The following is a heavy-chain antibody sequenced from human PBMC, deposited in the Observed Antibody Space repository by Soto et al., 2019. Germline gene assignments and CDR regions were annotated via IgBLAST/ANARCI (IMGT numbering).Heavy chain of an antibody. CDR1: GYNLTNYG. D-gene: IGHD1-1*01. CDR3: ARDRYNYGSFDY. V-gene: IGHV1-18*01. Sequence: QVQLVQSGAEVKKPGASVKVSCKASGYNLTNYGISCVRQAPGQGLQWMGWINSYNGVTNNAHNFQDRVSMTTDTSTSTAYLELRSPRSDDTAVYYCARDRYNYGSFDYWGQGSLVTVSS. J-gene: IGHJ4*02. CDR2: INSYNGVT.